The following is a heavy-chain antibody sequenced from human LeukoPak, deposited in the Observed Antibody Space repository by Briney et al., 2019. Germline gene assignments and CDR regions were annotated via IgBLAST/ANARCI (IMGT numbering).Heavy chain of an antibody. CDR2: ISHTGST. J-gene: IGHJ2*01. CDR3: ARPLGNGYSYWYFDL. Sequence: PSETLSLTCAVSGGSVSSGRFSWRWIRQPPGKGLECIGSISHTGSTYYNPSLKSRVTISIDTPKKQISLKLTSVTAADTAVYYCARPLGNGYSYWYFDLWGRGTLVTVSS. CDR1: GGSVSSGRFS. D-gene: IGHD2-8*01. V-gene: IGHV4-30-2*02.